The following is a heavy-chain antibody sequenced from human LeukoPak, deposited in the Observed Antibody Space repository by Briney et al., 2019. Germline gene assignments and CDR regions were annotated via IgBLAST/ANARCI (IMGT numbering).Heavy chain of an antibody. CDR3: ARVYHSTSGRAIDY. J-gene: IGHJ4*02. CDR1: GFSFSNYV. D-gene: IGHD6-6*01. CDR2: IWDDRITK. Sequence: PGGSLRLSCAASGFSFSNYVMNWVRQAPGKGLEWVAVIWDDRITKFYADSVKGRFTISRDNAKNALYLQMNSLRVEDTAVYYCARVYHSTSGRAIDYWGQGTLVTVSS. V-gene: IGHV3-33*01.